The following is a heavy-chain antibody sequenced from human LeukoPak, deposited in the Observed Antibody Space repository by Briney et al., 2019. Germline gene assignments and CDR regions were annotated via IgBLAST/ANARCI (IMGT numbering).Heavy chain of an antibody. V-gene: IGHV4-59*12. CDR1: GGSISSYY. Sequence: SETLSLTCTVSGGSISSYYWSWIRQPPGKGLEWIGYIYYSGSTNYNPSLKSRVTISVDTSKNQFSLKLTSVTAADTAVYYCARSPPPGATAYGVVDSWGRGTLVTVSS. CDR3: ARSPPPGATAYGVVDS. J-gene: IGHJ5*01. D-gene: IGHD3-10*01. CDR2: IYYSGST.